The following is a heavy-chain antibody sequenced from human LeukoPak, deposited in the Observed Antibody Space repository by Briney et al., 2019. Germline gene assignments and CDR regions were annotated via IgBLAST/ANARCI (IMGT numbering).Heavy chain of an antibody. Sequence: QPGGSLRLSCAASGFTFSIYSMNWVRQAPGKGLEWVSFVSSSSSSIHYADSVKGRFTISRDNAKNSLYLQMNSLRAEDTAVCYCARGGSGDYSLFEYWGQGTLVTVCS. CDR3: ARGGSGDYSLFEY. V-gene: IGHV3-48*04. J-gene: IGHJ4*02. CDR2: VSSSSSSI. D-gene: IGHD3-22*01. CDR1: GFTFSIYS.